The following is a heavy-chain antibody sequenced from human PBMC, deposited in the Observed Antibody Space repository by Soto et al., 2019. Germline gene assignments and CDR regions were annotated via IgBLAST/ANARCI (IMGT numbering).Heavy chain of an antibody. CDR1: GYSISSGYH. CDR2: IYHSGST. J-gene: IGHJ5*02. Sequence: LSLTCAVSGYSISSGYHWGWIRQTPGKGLEWIASIYHSGSTYYNPSLKSRVTISVDTSKNQFSLKLTSVTAADTAVYYCARGAATVPPGWFDPCGPGIIVTVSS. V-gene: IGHV4-38-2*01. CDR3: ARGAATVPPGWFDP. D-gene: IGHD4-17*01.